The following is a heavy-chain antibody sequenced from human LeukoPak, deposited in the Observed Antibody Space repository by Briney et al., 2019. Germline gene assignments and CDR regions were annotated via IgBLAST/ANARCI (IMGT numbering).Heavy chain of an antibody. CDR1: GFTVSSNY. CDR3: APGSGSYYGSDFDY. J-gene: IGHJ4*02. Sequence: GGSLRLSCAASGFTVSSNYMSWVRQAPGKGLEWVSSISSSSSYIYYADSVKGRFTISRDNAKNSLYLQMNSLRAEDTAVYYCAPGSGSYYGSDFDYWGQGTLVTVSS. D-gene: IGHD3-10*01. V-gene: IGHV3-21*01. CDR2: ISSSSSYI.